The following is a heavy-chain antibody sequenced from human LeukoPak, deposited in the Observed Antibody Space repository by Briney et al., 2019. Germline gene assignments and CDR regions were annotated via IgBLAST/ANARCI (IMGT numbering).Heavy chain of an antibody. V-gene: IGHV4-30-2*01. Sequence: SETLSLTCTVSGGSISSGGYYWSWIRQPPGKGLEWIGYIYHSGSTYYNPSLKSRVTISVDRSKNQFSLKLSSVTAADTAVYYCARTSREAGTNHLGRNFDYWGQGTLVTVSS. CDR3: ARTSREAGTNHLGRNFDY. CDR2: IYHSGST. J-gene: IGHJ4*02. D-gene: IGHD1/OR15-1a*01. CDR1: GGSISSGGYY.